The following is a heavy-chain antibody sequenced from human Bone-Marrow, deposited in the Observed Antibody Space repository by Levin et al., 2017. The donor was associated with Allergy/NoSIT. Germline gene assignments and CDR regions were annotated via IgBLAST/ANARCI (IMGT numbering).Heavy chain of an antibody. Sequence: GESLKISCKTSGYTFVSFGMSWVRQAPGQGLEWMGWVSGNNENTKYAQKFQDRVTMTTDASTSTAYMELRSLRPDDTAVYFCARDDEVGITVKEHWGQGTQVIVSS. J-gene: IGHJ1*01. D-gene: IGHD3-16*01. CDR3: ARDDEVGITVKEH. CDR2: VSGNNENT. CDR1: GYTFVSFG. V-gene: IGHV1-18*01.